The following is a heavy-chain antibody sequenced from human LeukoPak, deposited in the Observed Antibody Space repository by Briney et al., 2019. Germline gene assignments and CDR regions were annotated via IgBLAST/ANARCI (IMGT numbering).Heavy chain of an antibody. CDR2: IYYSGST. CDR1: GGSISSSSYY. CDR3: ASVEMATITGFDY. Sequence: SETLSLTCTVSGGSISSSSYYWGWIRQPPGKGLEWIGSIYYSGSTYYNPSPKSRVTISVGTSKNQFSLKLSSVTAADTAVYYCASVEMATITGFDYWGQGTLVTVSS. V-gene: IGHV4-39*01. J-gene: IGHJ4*02. D-gene: IGHD5-24*01.